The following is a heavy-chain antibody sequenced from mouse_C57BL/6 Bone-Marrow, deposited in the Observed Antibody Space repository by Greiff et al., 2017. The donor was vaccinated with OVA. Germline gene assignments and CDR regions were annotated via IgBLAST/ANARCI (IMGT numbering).Heavy chain of an antibody. CDR1: GFNIEDDY. Sequence: EVQLQESGAELVRPGASVKLSCTASGFNIEDDYMHWVKQRPEQGLEWIGWIDPENGDTEYASKFQGKATITADTSSNTAYLQLSSLTSEDTAVYYCTTDYSNYVDYWGQGTTLTVSS. D-gene: IGHD2-5*01. V-gene: IGHV14-4*01. J-gene: IGHJ2*01. CDR2: IDPENGDT. CDR3: TTDYSNYVDY.